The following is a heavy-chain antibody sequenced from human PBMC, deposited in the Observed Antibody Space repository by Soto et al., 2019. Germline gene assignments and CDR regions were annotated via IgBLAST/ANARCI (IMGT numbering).Heavy chain of an antibody. CDR2: IKSKTDGGTT. V-gene: IGHV3-15*07. D-gene: IGHD3-22*01. Sequence: EVQLVESGGGLVKPGGSLRLSCAASGFTFSNAWMNWVRQAPGKGLEWVGRIKSKTDGGTTDYAAPVKGRFTISRDDSKNTLYLQMNSLKTENTAVYYCTTAYYYDSSGYYQFDYWGQGTLVTVSS. CDR3: TTAYYYDSSGYYQFDY. CDR1: GFTFSNAW. J-gene: IGHJ4*02.